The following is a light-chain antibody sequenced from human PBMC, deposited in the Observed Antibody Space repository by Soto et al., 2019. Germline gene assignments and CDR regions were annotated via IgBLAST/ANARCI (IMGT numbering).Light chain of an antibody. CDR3: SSYTSSDSFV. V-gene: IGLV2-18*02. CDR2: EVT. CDR1: SSDVGNYNR. J-gene: IGLJ1*01. Sequence: QSALTQPPSVSGSPGQSVTISCTGTSSDVGNYNRVSWYQQPPGTAPKLMIYEVTNRPSGVPDRFSGSKSGNTASLTISGLQAEDEADYYCSSYTSSDSFVFGTGTKVTVL.